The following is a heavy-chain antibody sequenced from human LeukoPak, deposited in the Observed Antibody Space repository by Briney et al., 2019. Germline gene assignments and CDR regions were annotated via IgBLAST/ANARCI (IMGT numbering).Heavy chain of an antibody. V-gene: IGHV4-39*07. CDR3: VRNTDTAWLDT. J-gene: IGHJ5*02. D-gene: IGHD6-19*01. CDR1: GGSISSSSYY. Sequence: SETLSLTCTVSGGSISSSSYYWGWIRQPPGKGLEWIGSIYYSGSTYYNPSLKSRVTISVDTSKNQFSLRLSSVTAADTAVYYCVRNTDTAWLDTWGQGALVTVSS. CDR2: IYYSGST.